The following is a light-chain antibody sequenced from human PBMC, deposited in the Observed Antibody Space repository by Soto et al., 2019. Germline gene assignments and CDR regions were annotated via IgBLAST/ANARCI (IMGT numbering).Light chain of an antibody. J-gene: IGKJ4*01. Sequence: EIVLTQSPGTLSLSPGERATLSCRASQYVSTTFFAWYQQKPGQAPRLLIYGTSNRATGIPDRFSGRGSGTDFTLTITRPAPEDFAVYCCQQYGSSPLTFGGGTRMEIK. V-gene: IGKV3-20*01. CDR2: GTS. CDR1: QYVSTTF. CDR3: QQYGSSPLT.